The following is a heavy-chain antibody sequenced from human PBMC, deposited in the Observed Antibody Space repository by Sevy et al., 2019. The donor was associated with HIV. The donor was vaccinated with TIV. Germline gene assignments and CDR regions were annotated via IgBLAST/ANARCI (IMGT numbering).Heavy chain of an antibody. Sequence: GGSLRLSCAASIFTFSDYYMTWIRQAPGKGLECVSHISSGGSHIHYADSEKGRFTISRDNAKKSLYLQMNSLTAEDTAVYYCARVRYNYGSYYFDYWGQGTLVTVSS. V-gene: IGHV3-11*01. D-gene: IGHD5-18*01. J-gene: IGHJ4*02. CDR3: ARVRYNYGSYYFDY. CDR1: IFTFSDYY. CDR2: ISSGGSHI.